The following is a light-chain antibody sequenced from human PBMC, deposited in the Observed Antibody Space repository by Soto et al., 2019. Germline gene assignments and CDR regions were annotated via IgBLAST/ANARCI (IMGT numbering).Light chain of an antibody. J-gene: IGLJ1*01. CDR3: QSYDSSLSGSAYV. Sequence: QSVLTQPPSVSGAPGQRFTISCTGSSSNIGAGYDVHWYQQLPGTAPKLLIYGNSNRPSGVPDRISGSKSGTSASMAITGLQAEDEADYYCQSYDSSLSGSAYVFGTGTKVTVL. CDR1: SSNIGAGYD. V-gene: IGLV1-40*01. CDR2: GNS.